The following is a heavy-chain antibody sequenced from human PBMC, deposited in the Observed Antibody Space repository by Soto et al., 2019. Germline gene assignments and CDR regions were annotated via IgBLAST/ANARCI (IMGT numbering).Heavy chain of an antibody. V-gene: IGHV3-15*01. J-gene: IGHJ1*01. CDR3: TTVLGIVGATIAEYFQH. Sequence: GESLKISCAASGFTFSNAWMSWVRQAPGKGLEWVGRIKSKTDGGTTDYAAPVKGRFTISRDDSKNTLYLQMNSLKTEDTAVYYCTTVLGIVGATIAEYFQHWGQGTLVTVSS. CDR1: GFTFSNAW. D-gene: IGHD1-26*01. CDR2: IKSKTDGGTT.